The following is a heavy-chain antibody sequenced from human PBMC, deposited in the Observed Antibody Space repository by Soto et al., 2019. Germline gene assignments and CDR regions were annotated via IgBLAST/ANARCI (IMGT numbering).Heavy chain of an antibody. Sequence: GGSLRLSCAASGFTFSNAWMNWVRQAPGKGLEWVGRIKSKTDGGTTDYAAPVKGRFTIARDDSKNTLYLQMNSLKTEDTAVYYCTTVGDYFGSGSYYWDFQHWGQGTLVTVSS. CDR2: IKSKTDGGTT. CDR3: TTVGDYFGSGSYYWDFQH. CDR1: GFTFSNAW. D-gene: IGHD3-10*01. V-gene: IGHV3-15*07. J-gene: IGHJ1*01.